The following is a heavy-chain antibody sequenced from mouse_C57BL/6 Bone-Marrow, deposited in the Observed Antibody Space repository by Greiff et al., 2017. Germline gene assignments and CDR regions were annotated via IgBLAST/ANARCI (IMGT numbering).Heavy chain of an antibody. CDR2: ISYDGSN. V-gene: IGHV3-6*01. CDR1: GYSITSCYY. CDR3: ARVRDGWYFDV. Sequence: VQLQQSGPGLVKPSQSLSLTCSVTGYSITSCYYWNWIRQFPGNKLEWMGYISYDGSNNYNPYLKNRIAITLDPSKYQFFLKLNSVTTEDAATYYWARVRDGWYFDVWGTGTTVTVSS. J-gene: IGHJ1*03.